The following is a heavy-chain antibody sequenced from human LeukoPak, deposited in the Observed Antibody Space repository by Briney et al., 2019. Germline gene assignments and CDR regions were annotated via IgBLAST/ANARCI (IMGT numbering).Heavy chain of an antibody. D-gene: IGHD3-10*01. Sequence: PGGSLRLSCAASGFTFSSYAMSWVRQAPGKGLEWVSAISGRRTNTYYADSVKGRFTISRDNSKNTLYLQMNGLRVEDTAVYYCVKYDSGSYYGLYWGQGTLVTVSS. J-gene: IGHJ4*02. CDR1: GFTFSSYA. V-gene: IGHV3-23*01. CDR2: ISGRRTNT. CDR3: VKYDSGSYYGLY.